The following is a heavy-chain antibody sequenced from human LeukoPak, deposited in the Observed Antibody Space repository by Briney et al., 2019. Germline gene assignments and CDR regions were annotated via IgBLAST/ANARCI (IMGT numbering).Heavy chain of an antibody. D-gene: IGHD3-22*01. Sequence: GASVKVSCKASGYTFTGYYMHWVRQAPGQGLEWMGWISPNSGGTNYAQNFQGRVTMTRDTSISTAYMELSRLRSDDTAVYYCAREYYDSSGYYSYYFDYWGQGTLVIVSS. V-gene: IGHV1-2*02. J-gene: IGHJ4*02. CDR1: GYTFTGYY. CDR3: AREYYDSSGYYSYYFDY. CDR2: ISPNSGGT.